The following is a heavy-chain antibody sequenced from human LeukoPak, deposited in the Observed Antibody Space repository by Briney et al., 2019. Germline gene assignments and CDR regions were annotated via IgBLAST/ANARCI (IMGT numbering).Heavy chain of an antibody. J-gene: IGHJ5*02. CDR1: GFTFSSYW. CDR3: AKDRVGSSFPPLGWFDP. CDR2: IKQDGSEK. D-gene: IGHD6-13*01. V-gene: IGHV3-7*01. Sequence: GGSLRLSCAASGFTFSSYWMSWVRQAPGKGLEWVANIKQDGSEKYYVDSVKGRFTISRDNAKNSLYLQMNSLRAEDTAVYYCAKDRVGSSFPPLGWFDPWGQGTLVTVSS.